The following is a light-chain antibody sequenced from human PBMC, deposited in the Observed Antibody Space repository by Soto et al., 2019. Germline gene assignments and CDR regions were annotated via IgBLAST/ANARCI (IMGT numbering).Light chain of an antibody. CDR2: RSD. CDR1: SSSIGGNY. Sequence: QSVLPKPPSASGTPGQRVTTSCSGSSSSIGGNYVYWYQHLPGTAPKLLIYRSDQRPAGVPDRFSASKSGTSASLAISGLRSEDEADYYCASWDDSLSGGVVFGGGTKLTVL. CDR3: ASWDDSLSGGVV. V-gene: IGLV1-47*01. J-gene: IGLJ3*02.